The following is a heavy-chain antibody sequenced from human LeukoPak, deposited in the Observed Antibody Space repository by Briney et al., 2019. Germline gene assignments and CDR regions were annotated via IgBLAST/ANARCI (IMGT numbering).Heavy chain of an antibody. J-gene: IGHJ4*02. V-gene: IGHV4-34*01. D-gene: IGHD5-18*01. CDR3: ARGRDKLFGRYSYGYFDY. CDR2: INHSGST. CDR1: GGPFSGYY. Sequence: SETLSLTCAVYGGPFSGYYWSWIRQPPGKGLEWIGEINHSGSTNYNPSLKSRVTISVDTSKNQFSLKLSSVTAADTAVYYCARGRDKLFGRYSYGYFDYWGQGTRVTVSS.